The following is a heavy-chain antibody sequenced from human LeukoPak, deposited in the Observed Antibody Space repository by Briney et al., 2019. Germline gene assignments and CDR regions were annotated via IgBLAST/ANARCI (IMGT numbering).Heavy chain of an antibody. V-gene: IGHV3-23*01. CDR3: AKDPHDYGDPKAD. J-gene: IGHJ4*02. Sequence: GGSLRLSCAASGFTFSSYAMSWVRQAPGKGLECVSAISAGGGSTSYADSVKGRFTISRDNSKNTLYLQMNSLRAEDTAVYYCAKDPHDYGDPKADWGQGTLVTVSS. CDR1: GFTFSSYA. CDR2: ISAGGGST. D-gene: IGHD4-17*01.